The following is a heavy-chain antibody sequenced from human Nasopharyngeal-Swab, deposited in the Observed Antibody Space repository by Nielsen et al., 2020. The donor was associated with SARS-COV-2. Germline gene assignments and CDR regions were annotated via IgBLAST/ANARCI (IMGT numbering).Heavy chain of an antibody. CDR1: GFTFSSYA. J-gene: IGHJ5*02. D-gene: IGHD6-13*01. Sequence: GGSLRLSCSASGFTFSSYAMHWVRQAPGKGLEYVSAISSNGGSTYYADSVKGRFTISRDNSKNTLYLQMNSLRAEDTAVYYCAKLVRQLVRGDNWFDPWGQGTPVTVSS. CDR2: ISSNGGST. V-gene: IGHV3-64*04. CDR3: AKLVRQLVRGDNWFDP.